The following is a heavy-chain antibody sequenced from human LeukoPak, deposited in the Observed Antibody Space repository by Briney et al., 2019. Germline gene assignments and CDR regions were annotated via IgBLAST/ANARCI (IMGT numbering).Heavy chain of an antibody. V-gene: IGHV4-34*01. CDR2: IYYSGST. J-gene: IGHJ4*02. Sequence: SETLSLTCAVYGGSFSGYYWSWIRQPPGKGLEWIGSIYYSGSTYYNPSLKSRVTISVDTSKNQFSLKLSSVTAADTAVYYCARHPNTRGWSIYYYDSSGYYPDYWGQGTLVTVSS. CDR3: ARHPNTRGWSIYYYDSSGYYPDY. D-gene: IGHD3-22*01. CDR1: GGSFSGYY.